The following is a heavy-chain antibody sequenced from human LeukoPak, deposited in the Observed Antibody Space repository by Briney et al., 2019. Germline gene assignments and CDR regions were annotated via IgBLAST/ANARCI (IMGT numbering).Heavy chain of an antibody. J-gene: IGHJ5*02. CDR2: INPNSGGT. D-gene: IGHD1-7*01. Sequence: ASVKVSCKASGYTFTGYYMHWVRPAPGQGLEWMGWINPNSGGTNYAQKFQGRVTMTRDTSISTAYMELSRLRSDDTAVYYCAIVDGTLTGTTSGSWFDPWGQGTLVTVSS. CDR1: GYTFTGYY. V-gene: IGHV1-2*02. CDR3: AIVDGTLTGTTSGSWFDP.